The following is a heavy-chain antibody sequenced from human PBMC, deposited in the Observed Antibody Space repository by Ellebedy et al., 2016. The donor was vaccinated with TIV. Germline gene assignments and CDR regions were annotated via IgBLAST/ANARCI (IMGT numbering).Heavy chain of an antibody. Sequence: SETLSLTCTVSGGSINPHYWHWIRQPPGKGLEWIGYVFYSGSTNYNPSLKSRVTMSVDTSKNEFSLKLSSVTAADTAVYYCARAYGSGSYYLYYFDYWGQGTLVTVSS. V-gene: IGHV4-59*11. CDR1: GGSINPHY. D-gene: IGHD3-10*01. CDR3: ARAYGSGSYYLYYFDY. J-gene: IGHJ4*02. CDR2: VFYSGST.